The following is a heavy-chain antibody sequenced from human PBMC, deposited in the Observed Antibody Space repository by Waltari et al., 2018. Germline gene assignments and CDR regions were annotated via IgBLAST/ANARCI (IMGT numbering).Heavy chain of an antibody. D-gene: IGHD3-22*01. J-gene: IGHJ4*02. V-gene: IGHV1-2*02. CDR3: VKVAKGSHTYYSFDN. Sequence: QLHLVQSGAEVKKPGASVNVSCRASGYTFVAFYMHWVRLVPGQGLEWMGRIDPNIGDTTYPQKFQGRITMTRDTSISTAFMELSGLRSDDTAIYYCVKVAKGSHTYYSFDNWGQGTLVTVSS. CDR1: GYTFVAFY. CDR2: IDPNIGDT.